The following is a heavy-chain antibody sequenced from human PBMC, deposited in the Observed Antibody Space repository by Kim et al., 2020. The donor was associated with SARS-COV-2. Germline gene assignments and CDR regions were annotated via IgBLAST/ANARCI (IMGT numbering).Heavy chain of an antibody. CDR3: ARFDSSWYGDGSLGNYYYGMDV. CDR1: GFTFSDYY. J-gene: IGHJ6*02. Sequence: GGSLRLSCAASGFTFSDYYMSWIRQAPGKGLEWVSYISSSGSTIYYADSVKGRFTISRDNAKNSLYLQMNSLRAEDTAVYYCARFDSSWYGDGSLGNYYYGMDVWGQGTTVTVSS. CDR2: ISSSGSTI. V-gene: IGHV3-11*01. D-gene: IGHD6-13*01.